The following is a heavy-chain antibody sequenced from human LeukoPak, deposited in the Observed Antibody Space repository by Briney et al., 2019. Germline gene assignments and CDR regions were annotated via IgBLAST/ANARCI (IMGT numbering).Heavy chain of an antibody. CDR2: ISPDGHIT. Sequence: GSLRLSCAASGFTFSSYWMSWVRQAPGKGLVWLARISPDGHITTYADAVKGRFTISRDNARNTLDLQMTSLRPEDTAVYFCVREDHGSGSFLYWGQGTLVTVSS. V-gene: IGHV3-74*01. J-gene: IGHJ4*02. D-gene: IGHD3-10*01. CDR1: GFTFSSYW. CDR3: VREDHGSGSFLY.